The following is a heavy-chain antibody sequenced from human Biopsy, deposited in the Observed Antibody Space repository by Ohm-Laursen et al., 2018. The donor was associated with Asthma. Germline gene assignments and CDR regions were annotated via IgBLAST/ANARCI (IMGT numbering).Heavy chain of an antibody. CDR2: ISYDGSTK. J-gene: IGHJ6*02. V-gene: IGHV3-30*03. D-gene: IGHD3-10*01. CDR3: ARDVVWFREVGGMGV. Sequence: SLRLSCAASGFTPTTYAIHWVRQAPGKGLEWVAVISYDGSTKYSADSVKGRFIVSRDISKNILSLQMNSLRPEDTAVYYCARDVVWFREVGGMGVWGQGTTVTVSS. CDR1: GFTPTTYA.